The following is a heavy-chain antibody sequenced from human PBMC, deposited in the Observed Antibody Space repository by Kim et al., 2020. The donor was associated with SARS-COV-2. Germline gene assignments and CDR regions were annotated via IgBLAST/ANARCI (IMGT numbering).Heavy chain of an antibody. CDR2: IYYGGTT. J-gene: IGHJ2*01. Sequence: PPGKGLEWVGWIYYGGTTYYNPSLKGRVTISLNSSKNQFSLNLRSVTAADTAVFFCARSSWGTDFYFDLWGRGAQVTVSS. D-gene: IGHD3-16*01. CDR3: ARSSWGTDFYFDL. V-gene: IGHV4-59*01.